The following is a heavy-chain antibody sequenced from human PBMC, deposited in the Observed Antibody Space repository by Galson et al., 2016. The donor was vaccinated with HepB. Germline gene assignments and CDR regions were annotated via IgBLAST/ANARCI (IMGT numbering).Heavy chain of an antibody. V-gene: IGHV1-46*02. CDR3: ARDSDVDRQWLVG. CDR1: GYIFNNYG. CDR2: IHPSGGDT. Sequence: SVKVSCKASGYIFNNYGVTWVRQAPGQGLEWMGIIHPSGGDTTYAQKFHGRVTMTRDTSTSTVYMELSSLRSEDTAVYYCARDSDVDRQWLVGWGQGTLGTVSS. D-gene: IGHD6-19*01. J-gene: IGHJ4*02.